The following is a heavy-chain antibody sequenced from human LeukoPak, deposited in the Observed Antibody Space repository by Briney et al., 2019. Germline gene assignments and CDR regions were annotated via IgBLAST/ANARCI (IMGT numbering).Heavy chain of an antibody. D-gene: IGHD3-3*01. Sequence: TGGSLTLSCAASGFTFSNPWMSWVRQAPGKGLEWVSFIRFNQTSEFYADSVKARFNISRDNSQNTVFLQLNKLRIEDTDLYYCAKTSLSDPSGHYYYMDVWGKGTTVTVSS. CDR1: GFTFSNPW. CDR2: IRFNQTSE. V-gene: IGHV3-30*02. CDR3: AKTSLSDPSGHYYYMDV. J-gene: IGHJ6*03.